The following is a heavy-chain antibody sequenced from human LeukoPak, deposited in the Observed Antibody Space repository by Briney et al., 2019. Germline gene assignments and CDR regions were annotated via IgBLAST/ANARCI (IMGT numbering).Heavy chain of an antibody. Sequence: PSETLSLTCAVYGGSFSGYYWSWIRQPPGKGLEWIGEINHSGSTNYNPSLKSRVTISVDTSKNQFSLKLSSVTAADTAVYYCARSRPWTYYYDSSGARLYDYWGQGTLVTVSS. CDR1: GGSFSGYY. J-gene: IGHJ4*02. CDR2: INHSGST. V-gene: IGHV4-34*01. D-gene: IGHD3-22*01. CDR3: ARSRPWTYYYDSSGARLYDY.